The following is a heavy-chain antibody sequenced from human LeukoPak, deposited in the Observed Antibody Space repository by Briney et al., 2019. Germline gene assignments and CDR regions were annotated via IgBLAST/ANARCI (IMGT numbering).Heavy chain of an antibody. Sequence: SQTLSLTCAVSGGSISSGGYSWSWIRQPPGKGLEWIGYIYHSGSTYYNPSLKSRVTISVDRSKNQFSLKLSSVTAADTAVYYCARVGGDYVLLDYWGQGTPVTVSS. V-gene: IGHV4-30-2*01. D-gene: IGHD4-17*01. CDR1: GGSISSGGYS. CDR3: ARVGGDYVLLDY. CDR2: IYHSGST. J-gene: IGHJ4*02.